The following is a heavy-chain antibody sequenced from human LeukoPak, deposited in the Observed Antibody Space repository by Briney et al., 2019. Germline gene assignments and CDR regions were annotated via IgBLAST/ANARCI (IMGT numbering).Heavy chain of an antibody. CDR1: GYSISSGYY. CDR2: IYHSGST. Sequence: SETLSLTCAVSGYSISSGYYWGWIRQPPGKGLEWIGSIYHSGSTYYNPSLKSRVTISVDTSKNQFSLKMSSVTAADTAVYYCARLTLRRDIVVVWWFDPWGQGTLVTVSS. D-gene: IGHD2-2*01. J-gene: IGHJ5*02. CDR3: ARLTLRRDIVVVWWFDP. V-gene: IGHV4-38-2*01.